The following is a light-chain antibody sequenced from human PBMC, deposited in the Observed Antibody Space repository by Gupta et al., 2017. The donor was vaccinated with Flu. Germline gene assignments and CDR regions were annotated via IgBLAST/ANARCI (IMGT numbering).Light chain of an antibody. J-gene: IGLJ2*01. Sequence: QSALVQPRSVSGSPGQSVTISCTGTTNDVGPSNFVSWYRQRAGEGPQFIIYDVSKRPPGVPDRFTGFKSGSTASLTVSGLQPDDEADYYCCSNEGTCSLVVFGGGTRLTVL. V-gene: IGLV2-11*01. CDR3: CSNEGTCSLVV. CDR1: TNDVGPSNF. CDR2: DVS.